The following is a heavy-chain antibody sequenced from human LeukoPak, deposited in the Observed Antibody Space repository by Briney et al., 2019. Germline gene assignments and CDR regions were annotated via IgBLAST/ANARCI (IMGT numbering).Heavy chain of an antibody. J-gene: IGHJ3*02. D-gene: IGHD3-10*01. CDR1: GYTFTNYW. V-gene: IGHV5-51*01. CDR3: ARVWFGELLFDI. Sequence: GESLKISCKGSGYTFTNYWIGWVRQMPGKGLEWMGFIYLAESDTKYSPSFQGQVTISADKSISTAYLQWSSLKASDTAMYYCARVWFGELLFDIWGQGTMVTV. CDR2: IYLAESDT.